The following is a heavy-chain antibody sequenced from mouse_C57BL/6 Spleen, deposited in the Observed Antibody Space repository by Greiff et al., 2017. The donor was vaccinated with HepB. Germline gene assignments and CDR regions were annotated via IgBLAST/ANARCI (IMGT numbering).Heavy chain of an antibody. CDR3: ARDRYGYGFDY. J-gene: IGHJ2*01. D-gene: IGHD2-2*01. Sequence: EVQLQQSGPELVKPGASVKISCKASGYTFTDYYMNWVKQSHGKSLEWIGDINPNNGGTSYNQKFKGKATLTVDKSSSTAYMELRSLTSEDSAVYYCARDRYGYGFDYWGQGTTLTVSS. CDR1: GYTFTDYY. V-gene: IGHV1-26*01. CDR2: INPNNGGT.